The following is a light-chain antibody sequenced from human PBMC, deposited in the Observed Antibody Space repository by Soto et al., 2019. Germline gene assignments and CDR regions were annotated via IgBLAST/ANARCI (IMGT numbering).Light chain of an antibody. CDR3: QQYNTYAWT. J-gene: IGKJ1*01. V-gene: IGKV1-5*01. Sequence: DIQMTQSPSTLSASVGDRVTITCRASQSINSRLAWYQQKPGKAPKLLIYDASSLESGVPSRFSGSGSGTEFTLTISSLQPDDFASYFCQQYNTYAWTFGQGTKVEIK. CDR1: QSINSR. CDR2: DAS.